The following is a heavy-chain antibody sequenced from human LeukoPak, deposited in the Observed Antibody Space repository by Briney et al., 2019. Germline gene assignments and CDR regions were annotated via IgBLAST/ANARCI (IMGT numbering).Heavy chain of an antibody. J-gene: IGHJ4*02. D-gene: IGHD3-9*01. CDR1: GYTFITYG. Sequence: ASVKVSCKAFGYTFITYGISWVRQAPGQALEWMGGINAHTCDTKNAQILHDRVTMTADPFTDTAYMELRSLRSDDTAVYSWSTGDFDFHSRGQGTLVTLS. V-gene: IGHV1-18*04. CDR3: STGDFDFHS. CDR2: INAHTCDT.